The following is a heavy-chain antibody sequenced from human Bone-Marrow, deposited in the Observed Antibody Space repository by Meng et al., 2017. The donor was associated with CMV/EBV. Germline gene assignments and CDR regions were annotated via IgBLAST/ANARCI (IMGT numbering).Heavy chain of an antibody. Sequence: GGSLRLSCAASGFTFSSYWMSWVRQAPGKGLEWVANIKQDGSEKYYVDSVKGRFTISRDNAKNSLYLQMNSLRAEDTAVYYCGGYSGSYGHWFDPWGQGTRVTVSS. CDR2: IKQDGSEK. CDR3: GGYSGSYGHWFDP. D-gene: IGHD1-26*01. CDR1: GFTFSSYW. J-gene: IGHJ5*02. V-gene: IGHV3-7*01.